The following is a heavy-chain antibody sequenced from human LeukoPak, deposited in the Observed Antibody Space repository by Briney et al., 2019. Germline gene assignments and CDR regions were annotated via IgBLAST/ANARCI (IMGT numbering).Heavy chain of an antibody. V-gene: IGHV1-69*13. D-gene: IGHD3-16*01. CDR3: ARLIYPYYDYVWGSSPHAFDI. CDR1: GGTFSSYA. J-gene: IGHJ3*02. CDR2: IIPIFGTA. Sequence: SVKVSCKASGGTFSSYAISWVRQAPGQGLEWMGGIIPIFGTANYAQKFQGRVTITADESTSTAYMELSSLRSEDTAVYYCARLIYPYYDYVWGSSPHAFDIWGQGTMVTVSS.